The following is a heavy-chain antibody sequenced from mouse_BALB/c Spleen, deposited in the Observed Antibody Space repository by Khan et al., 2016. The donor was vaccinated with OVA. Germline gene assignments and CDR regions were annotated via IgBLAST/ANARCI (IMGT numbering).Heavy chain of an antibody. CDR3: ATSYYFGYYFDY. Sequence: EVELVESGGGLVQPGGSRKLSCVASGFTFSSYGMHWVRQAPEKGLEWVAYISGDSSTIYYTDTVKGRFTISRDNPKNTLSLQMTSLMSEDTAMYYCATSYYFGYYFDYWGPGTTLTVSS. V-gene: IGHV5-17*02. D-gene: IGHD1-1*01. CDR2: ISGDSSTI. J-gene: IGHJ2*01. CDR1: GFTFSSYG.